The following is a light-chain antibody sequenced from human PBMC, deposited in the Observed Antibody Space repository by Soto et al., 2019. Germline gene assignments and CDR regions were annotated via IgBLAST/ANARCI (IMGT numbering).Light chain of an antibody. J-gene: IGKJ4*01. CDR2: GAS. V-gene: IGKV3-15*01. Sequence: EIVMTQSPATLSVSPGERATLSCRASQSVSSNLAWYQQKPGQAPRLLIYGASTRATGIPARFSGSGSGTEFTLTISSLQSADFVVYYCQQYNNWPGLTFGGGTKVEIK. CDR1: QSVSSN. CDR3: QQYNNWPGLT.